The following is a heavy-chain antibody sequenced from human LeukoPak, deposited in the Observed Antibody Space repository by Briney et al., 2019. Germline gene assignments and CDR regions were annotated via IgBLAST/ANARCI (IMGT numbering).Heavy chain of an antibody. Sequence: GGSLRLSCEASGFTFSIYSISWFRQAPGKGLEWEAVISYDGSNKYYADSVKGRFTISRDNSKNTLFLQMNSLRAEDTALYYCAKGLREYDFWSGYATWGQGTLVTVSS. V-gene: IGHV3-30*04. J-gene: IGHJ5*02. CDR1: GFTFSIYS. CDR3: AKGLREYDFWSGYAT. CDR2: ISYDGSNK. D-gene: IGHD3-3*01.